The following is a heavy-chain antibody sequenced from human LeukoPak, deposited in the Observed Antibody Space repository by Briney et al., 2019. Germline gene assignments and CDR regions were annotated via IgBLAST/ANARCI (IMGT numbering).Heavy chain of an antibody. J-gene: IGHJ4*02. CDR3: ARDCVYCTRATCSSHLPEPPSLDY. V-gene: IGHV3-33*01. CDR1: GFTLNNYG. Sequence: GGSLTLSCTASGFTLNNYGMHWLRRAPGKGLEWFAFFWFDEGNKSYAASVKGQLTISRDNSKYTLYLQMNSLRAEDTAVYYCARDCVYCTRATCSSHLPEPPSLDYWGQGTLVTVSS. D-gene: IGHD2-2*01. CDR2: FWFDEGNK.